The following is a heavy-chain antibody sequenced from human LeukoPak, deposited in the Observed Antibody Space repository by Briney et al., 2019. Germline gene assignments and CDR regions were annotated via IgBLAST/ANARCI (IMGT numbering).Heavy chain of an antibody. D-gene: IGHD2-21*01. CDR3: ARVAGNCGGDCYRLLY. CDR2: MNPNSGNT. J-gene: IGHJ4*02. Sequence: ASVEVSCKASGYTFTSYDINWVREATGQGLEWLGWMNPNSGNTCYAQKFQGRVTMTRNTSISTAYMELSNLRSEDTAVYYCARVAGNCGGDCYRLLYWGQGTLVTVSS. CDR1: GYTFTSYD. V-gene: IGHV1-8*01.